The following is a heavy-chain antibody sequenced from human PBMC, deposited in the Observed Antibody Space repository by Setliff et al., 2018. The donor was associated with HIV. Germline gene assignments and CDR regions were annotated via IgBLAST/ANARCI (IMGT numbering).Heavy chain of an antibody. J-gene: IGHJ4*02. CDR2: INPIFGTT. V-gene: IGHV1-46*01. CDR3: AGSILTGYYTFGADY. D-gene: IGHD3-9*01. CDR1: GYTFTNYY. Sequence: ASVKVSCKASGYTFTNYYMHWVRQAPGQGLEWMGIINPIFGTTNYAQKFQGRVTITTDESTTTAYMELSSLRSEDTALYYCAGSILTGYYTFGADYWGQGTLVTVSS.